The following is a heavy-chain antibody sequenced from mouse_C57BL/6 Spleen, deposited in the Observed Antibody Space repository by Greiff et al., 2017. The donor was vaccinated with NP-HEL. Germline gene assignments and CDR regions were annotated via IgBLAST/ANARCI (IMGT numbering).Heavy chain of an antibody. V-gene: IGHV5-4*01. CDR3: ARDYYGSREAMDY. J-gene: IGHJ4*01. CDR2: ISDGGSYT. Sequence: DVKLVESGGGLVKPGGSLKLSCAASGFTFSSYAMSWVRQTPEKRLEWVATISDGGSYTYYPDNVKGRFTISRDNAKNNLYLHMSHLKSEDTAMYYCARDYYGSREAMDYWGQGTSVTVSS. CDR1: GFTFSSYA. D-gene: IGHD1-1*01.